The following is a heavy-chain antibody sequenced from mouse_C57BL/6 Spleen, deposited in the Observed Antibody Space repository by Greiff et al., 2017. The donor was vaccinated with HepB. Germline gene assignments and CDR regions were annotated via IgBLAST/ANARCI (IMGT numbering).Heavy chain of an antibody. CDR2: ISYDGSN. J-gene: IGHJ4*01. V-gene: IGHV3-6*01. Sequence: EVQLQQSGPGLVKPSQSLSLTCSVTGYSITSGYYWNWIRQFPGNKLEWMGYISYDGSNNYNPSLKNRISITRDTSKNQFFLKLNSVTTEDTATYYCARFRTGYAMDYWGQGTSVTVSS. CDR1: GYSITSGYY. CDR3: ARFRTGYAMDY. D-gene: IGHD4-1*01.